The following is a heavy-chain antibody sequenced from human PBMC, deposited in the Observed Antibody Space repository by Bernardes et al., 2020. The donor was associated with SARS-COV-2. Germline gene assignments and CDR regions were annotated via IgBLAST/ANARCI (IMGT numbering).Heavy chain of an antibody. CDR2: IYSGGRT. CDR3: ARDKGSYAMDV. J-gene: IGHJ6*02. Sequence: GGSLRLSCAVSGFSVSSNYMSWVRQAPGKGLEWVSVIYSGGRTYYADSVKGRFTMSKDNSKNTVFLQMNSLRAEDTALYYCARDKGSYAMDVWGQGTTVTVS. V-gene: IGHV3-53*01. CDR1: GFSVSSNY.